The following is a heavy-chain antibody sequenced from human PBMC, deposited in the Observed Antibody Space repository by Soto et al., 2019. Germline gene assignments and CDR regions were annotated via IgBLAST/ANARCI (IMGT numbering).Heavy chain of an antibody. D-gene: IGHD6-13*01. J-gene: IGHJ6*02. Sequence: QVQLVESGGGVVQPGRSLRLSCAASGFTFSSYGMHWVRQAPGKGLEWEAVIWYDGSNKYYADSVKGRFTISRENSKHPLYLQINSLRAEDTAVYYCARDLPAAGLSYYYYGMDVWGQGTTVPVSS. CDR2: IWYDGSNK. CDR1: GFTFSSYG. V-gene: IGHV3-33*01. CDR3: ARDLPAAGLSYYYYGMDV.